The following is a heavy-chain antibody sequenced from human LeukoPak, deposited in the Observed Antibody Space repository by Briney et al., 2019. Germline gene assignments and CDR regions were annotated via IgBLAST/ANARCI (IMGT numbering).Heavy chain of an antibody. J-gene: IGHJ6*02. D-gene: IGHD4-23*01. CDR3: ARAAVVEVPYYYGMDV. CDR1: GGSISSYY. Sequence: SETLSLTCTVSGGSISSYYWSWIRQPPGKGLEWIGYIYYSGSTNYNPSLKSRVTISVDTSKNQFSLKLSSVTAADTAVYYCARAAVVEVPYYYGMDVWGQGTTVTVSS. CDR2: IYYSGST. V-gene: IGHV4-59*01.